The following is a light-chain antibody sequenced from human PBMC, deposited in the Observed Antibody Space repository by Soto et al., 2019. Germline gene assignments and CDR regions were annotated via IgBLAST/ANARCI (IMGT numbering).Light chain of an antibody. V-gene: IGKV3-15*01. CDR1: QSVNSN. CDR3: QQYNNWPLT. Sequence: SPDTLSVSPGERATLSCRASQSVNSNLAWYKQKPGQAPRLLIYGASTKATGIPARFSGSGSGTEFTLTISSLQSEDFAVYYCQQYNNWPLTFGQGTRLEI. J-gene: IGKJ5*01. CDR2: GAS.